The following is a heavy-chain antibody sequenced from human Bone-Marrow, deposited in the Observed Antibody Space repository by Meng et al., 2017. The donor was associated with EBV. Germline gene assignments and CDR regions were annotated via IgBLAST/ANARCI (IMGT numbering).Heavy chain of an antibody. J-gene: IGHJ4*02. CDR3: ASESGRGFTPDY. Sequence: QVQVVQSGAEVKKPGSSVKVSCKTSGGTVRSDAISWVRQAPGQGLEWMGGLIPMSDAPHYAQKFQGRVTITADESTSTHYMDLSGLRSEDTAVYYCASESGRGFTPDYWGQGTLVTVAS. D-gene: IGHD3-10*01. CDR1: GGTVRSDA. V-gene: IGHV1-69*01. CDR2: LIPMSDAP.